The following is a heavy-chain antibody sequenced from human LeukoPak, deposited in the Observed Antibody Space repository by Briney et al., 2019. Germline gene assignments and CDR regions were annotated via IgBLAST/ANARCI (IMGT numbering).Heavy chain of an antibody. D-gene: IGHD3/OR15-3a*01. J-gene: IGHJ5*02. CDR3: ARGREDWHAPENWFDP. Sequence: GGSLRLSCAASGFTFSSYSMKWVRQAPGKGLEWGSYISDSGSTIYYADSVKGRFTISRDNAKNSLYLQMNSLRSEDTAVYYCARGREDWHAPENWFDPWGQGTLVTVCS. V-gene: IGHV3-48*04. CDR1: GFTFSSYS. CDR2: ISDSGSTI.